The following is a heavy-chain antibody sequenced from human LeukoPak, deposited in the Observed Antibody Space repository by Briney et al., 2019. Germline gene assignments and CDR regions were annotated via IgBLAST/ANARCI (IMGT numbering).Heavy chain of an antibody. J-gene: IGHJ4*02. Sequence: GASVKVSCKASGYTFIKYAVNWVRQAPGQGLECMGWINTKTGNPTYAQGFTGRFVFSLDTSVTTAYLQISSLKDEDTAVYYCARRAGAYSHPYDYLGQGTLVTVSS. CDR3: ARRAGAYSHPYDY. CDR1: GYTFIKYA. V-gene: IGHV7-4-1*02. D-gene: IGHD4/OR15-4a*01. CDR2: INTKTGNP.